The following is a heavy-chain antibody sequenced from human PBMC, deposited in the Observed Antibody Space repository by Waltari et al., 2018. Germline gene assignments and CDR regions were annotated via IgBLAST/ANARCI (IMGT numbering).Heavy chain of an antibody. CDR1: GGSISRYY. Sequence: QVQLQESGPGLVKPSETLSLTCTVPGGSISRYYWSWIRQPPGKGLEWIGYIYYSGSTNYNPSLKSRVTISVDTSKNQFSLKLSSVTAADTAVYYCARDRSGRKGHYYYYGMDVWGQGTTVTVSS. V-gene: IGHV4-59*01. CDR2: IYYSGST. J-gene: IGHJ6*02. D-gene: IGHD1-26*01. CDR3: ARDRSGRKGHYYYYGMDV.